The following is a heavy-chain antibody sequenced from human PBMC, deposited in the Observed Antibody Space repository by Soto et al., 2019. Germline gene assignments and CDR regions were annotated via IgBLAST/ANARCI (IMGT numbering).Heavy chain of an antibody. V-gene: IGHV1-2*02. CDR3: ATETTYYYGSGSYDSYYGMDV. CDR2: INPNSGGT. J-gene: IGHJ6*02. D-gene: IGHD3-10*01. Sequence: QVQLVQSGAEVKKPGASVKVSCKASVYTFTGYYMHWVRQAPGQGLEWMGWINPNSGGTNYAQKFQGRVTMTRATSISTASMELSRLRSDDTSVYDCATETTYYYGSGSYDSYYGMDVWGQGTTVTVSS. CDR1: VYTFTGYY.